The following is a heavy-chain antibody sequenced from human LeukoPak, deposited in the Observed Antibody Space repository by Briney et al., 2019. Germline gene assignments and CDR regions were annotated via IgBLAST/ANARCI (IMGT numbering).Heavy chain of an antibody. Sequence: SETLSLTCTVSGGSISSYYRSWIRQPPGKGLEWIGYIYYSGSTNYNPSLKSRVTISVDTSKNQFSLKLSSVTAADTAVYYCARDRTTMVRGVIITAFDIWGQGTMVTVSS. J-gene: IGHJ3*02. V-gene: IGHV4-59*12. D-gene: IGHD3-10*01. CDR3: ARDRTTMVRGVIITAFDI. CDR2: IYYSGST. CDR1: GGSISSYY.